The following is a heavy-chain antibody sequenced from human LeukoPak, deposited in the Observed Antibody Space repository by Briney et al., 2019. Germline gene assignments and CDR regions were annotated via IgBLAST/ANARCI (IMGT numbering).Heavy chain of an antibody. Sequence: SETLSLTCTVSGGSISSSSYYWSWIRQPAGKGLEWIGRIYTSGSTNYNPSLKSRVTISVDTSKNHLSLKLSSVTAADTAVYYCARGLYDSSDYYYFDYWGQGTLVTVSP. CDR1: GGSISSSSYY. CDR2: IYTSGST. CDR3: ARGLYDSSDYYYFDY. J-gene: IGHJ4*02. V-gene: IGHV4-61*02. D-gene: IGHD3-22*01.